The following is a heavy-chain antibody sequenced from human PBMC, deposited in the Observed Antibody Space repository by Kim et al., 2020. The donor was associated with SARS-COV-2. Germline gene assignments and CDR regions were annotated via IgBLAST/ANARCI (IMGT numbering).Heavy chain of an antibody. D-gene: IGHD4-17*01. Sequence: YSNPSLKSRVTISVDTSTTQFSLKLRSVTAADTAVYYCARVLTTTWGMDVWGPGTTVTVSS. V-gene: IGHV4-31*02. J-gene: IGHJ6*02. CDR3: ARVLTTTWGMDV.